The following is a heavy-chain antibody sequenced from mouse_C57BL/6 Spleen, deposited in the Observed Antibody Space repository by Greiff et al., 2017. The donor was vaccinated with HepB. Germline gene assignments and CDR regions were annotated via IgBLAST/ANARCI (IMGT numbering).Heavy chain of an antibody. J-gene: IGHJ3*01. CDR3: AITGTAAY. V-gene: IGHV5-17*01. CDR2: ISSGSSTI. Sequence: VQLKESGGGLVKPGGSLKLSCAASGFTFSDYGMHWVRQAPEKGLEWVAYISSGSSTIYYADTVKGRFTISRDNAKNTLFLQMTSLRSEDTAMYYCAITGTAAYWGQGTLVTVSA. CDR1: GFTFSDYG. D-gene: IGHD4-1*01.